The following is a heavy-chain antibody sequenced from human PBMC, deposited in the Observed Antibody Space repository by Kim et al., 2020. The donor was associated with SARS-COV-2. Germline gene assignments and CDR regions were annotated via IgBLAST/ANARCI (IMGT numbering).Heavy chain of an antibody. D-gene: IGHD6-19*01. CDR2: ISSSTIYI. J-gene: IGHJ6*02. CDR3: ARDSLYGSIFRYGMDV. CDR1: GFTFSSYT. V-gene: IGHV3-21*01. Sequence: GGSLRLSCAASGFTFSSYTLNWVRQAPGKGLEWVSSISSSTIYIYYADSLKGRFTISRDNAKNSLYLQMNSLRAEDTAVYYCARDSLYGSIFRYGMDVWGQGTTVTVSS.